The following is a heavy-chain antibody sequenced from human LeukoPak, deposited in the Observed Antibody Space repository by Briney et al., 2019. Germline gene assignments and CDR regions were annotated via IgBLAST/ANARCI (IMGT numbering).Heavy chain of an antibody. J-gene: IGHJ5*02. D-gene: IGHD3-10*01. CDR2: MNPNSGNT. CDR1: GYTFTSYD. Sequence: ASVKVSCTASGYTFTSYDINWVRQATGQGLEWMGWMNPNSGNTGYAQKFQGRVTITRNTSISTAYMELSSLRSEDTAVYYCARAHTSANWFDPWGQGTLVTVSS. CDR3: ARAHTSANWFDP. V-gene: IGHV1-8*03.